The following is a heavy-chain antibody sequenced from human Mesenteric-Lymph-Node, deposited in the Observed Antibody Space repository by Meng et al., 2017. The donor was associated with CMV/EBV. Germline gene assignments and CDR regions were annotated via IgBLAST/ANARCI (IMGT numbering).Heavy chain of an antibody. CDR2: ISSSSSYI. J-gene: IGHJ6*02. V-gene: IGHV3-21*01. CDR3: ARGVVQMGPDV. D-gene: IGHD1-1*01. CDR1: GLTFSSYS. Sequence: GESLKISCAASGLTFSSYSMNWVRQAPGKGLEWVSSISSSSSYIYYADSVKDRFTISRDNAKNSLYLQMNSLRAEDTAVYYCARGVVQMGPDVWGQGTTVTVSS.